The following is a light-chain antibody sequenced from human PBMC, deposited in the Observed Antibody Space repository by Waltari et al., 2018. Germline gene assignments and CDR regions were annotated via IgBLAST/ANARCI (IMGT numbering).Light chain of an antibody. CDR1: QSISTY. V-gene: IGKV1-39*01. CDR2: ATS. Sequence: DIQMTQSPSSLSASVGDRVTITCRASQSISTYLNWYQHKPGKAPKLLIYATSTLQSGVPSRFSGGGSGTDFTLTINSLQPEDFATYYCQQSYGTPYTFGQGTKLEIK. CDR3: QQSYGTPYT. J-gene: IGKJ2*01.